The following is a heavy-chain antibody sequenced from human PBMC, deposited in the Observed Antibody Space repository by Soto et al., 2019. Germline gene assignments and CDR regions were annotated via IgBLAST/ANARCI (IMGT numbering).Heavy chain of an antibody. Sequence: GESLKISCRGSGYSFSEYWIGWVRQMPGKGLESMGIIFPGDSDTRYSPSFQGQVTISVDKSIRTAYLQWNSLKASDTAIYFCASKVSGYDVFDSWGLGTPVLVSS. J-gene: IGHJ4*02. D-gene: IGHD5-12*01. CDR3: ASKVSGYDVFDS. CDR1: GYSFSEYW. CDR2: IFPGDSDT. V-gene: IGHV5-51*01.